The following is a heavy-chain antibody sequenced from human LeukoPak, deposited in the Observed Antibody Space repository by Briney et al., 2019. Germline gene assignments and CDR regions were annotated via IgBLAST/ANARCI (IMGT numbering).Heavy chain of an antibody. CDR2: FDPEDGET. CDR3: AIRPGGSYYDSSGHSPGYFDY. J-gene: IGHJ4*02. CDR1: GYTLTELS. D-gene: IGHD3-22*01. Sequence: ASVKVSCKVSGYTLTELSMHWVRQAPGKGLEWMGGFDPEDGETIYAQKFQGRVTMTEDTSTDTAYMELSSLRSEDTAVYYCAIRPGGSYYDSSGHSPGYFDYWGQGTLVTVSS. V-gene: IGHV1-24*01.